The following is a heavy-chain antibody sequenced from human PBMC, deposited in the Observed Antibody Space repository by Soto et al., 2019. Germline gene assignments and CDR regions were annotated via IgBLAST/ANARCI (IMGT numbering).Heavy chain of an antibody. CDR3: ATDQYAGYYYYYYMDV. V-gene: IGHV3-7*01. CDR1: GFTFSSYW. D-gene: IGHD2-8*01. J-gene: IGHJ6*03. Sequence: GGSLRLSCAASGFTFSSYWMSWVRQAPGKGLEWVANIKQDGSEKDYVDSVKGRFTISRDNAKNSLYLQMNSLRDEDTAVYYCATDQYAGYYYYYYMDVWGKGTTVTVSS. CDR2: IKQDGSEK.